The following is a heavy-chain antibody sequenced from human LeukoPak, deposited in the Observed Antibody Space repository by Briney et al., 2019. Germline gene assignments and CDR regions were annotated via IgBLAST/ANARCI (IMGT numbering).Heavy chain of an antibody. J-gene: IGHJ4*02. V-gene: IGHV1-69*04. D-gene: IGHD5-24*01. CDR3: ARDNPEVATFDY. Sequence: SVKVSCKASGGTFSIYAISWVRQAPRQGLEWMGRIIPILGIANYAQKFQGRVTITADKSTSTAYMELSSLRSEDTAVYYCARDNPEVATFDYWGQGTLVTVSS. CDR2: IIPILGIA. CDR1: GGTFSIYA.